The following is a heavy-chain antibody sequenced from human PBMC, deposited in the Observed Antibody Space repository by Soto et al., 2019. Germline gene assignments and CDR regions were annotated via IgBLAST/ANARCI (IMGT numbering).Heavy chain of an antibody. CDR1: GVNFNIYG. J-gene: IGHJ4*02. CDR2: ITYEGSNK. CDR3: SIFSNFDY. V-gene: IGHV3-30*03. Sequence: QVQLVESGGGVVQPGTSLRLSCAASGVNFNIYGIHWVRQAPGKAPEWVTFITYEGSNKHYADSVKGRFAISRDNSKNMVYLQINSRTAEDASVYNCSIFSNFDYWGQGTLVTVSS.